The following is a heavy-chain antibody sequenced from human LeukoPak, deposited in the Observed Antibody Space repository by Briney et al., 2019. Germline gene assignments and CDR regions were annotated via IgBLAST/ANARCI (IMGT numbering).Heavy chain of an antibody. D-gene: IGHD3-22*01. CDR1: GFTFSSYS. CDR3: AKEATYHYDSSGYYWDY. J-gene: IGHJ4*02. CDR2: ISGSGGST. V-gene: IGHV3-23*01. Sequence: GGSLRLSCAASGFTFSSYSMNWVRQAPGKGLEWVSGISGSGGSTYYADSVKGRFTISRDNSKNTLYLQMNSLRAEDTAVYYCAKEATYHYDSSGYYWDYWGQGTLVTVSS.